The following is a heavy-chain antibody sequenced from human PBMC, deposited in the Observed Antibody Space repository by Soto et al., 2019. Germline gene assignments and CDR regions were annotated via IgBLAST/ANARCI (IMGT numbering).Heavy chain of an antibody. V-gene: IGHV3-23*01. J-gene: IGHJ6*03. CDR1: GFTFSSYA. CDR3: AKYAFYNGAPASYFYYDMDV. D-gene: IGHD3-10*01. Sequence: EVQLLESGGGLVQPGGSLRLSCTASGFTFSSYAMSWVRQAPGGGLEWVSGISGSGISTYYADSVKGRFTISSDNSKNTLMHKMNNLRVVDTAIYYCAKYAFYNGAPASYFYYDMDVWGKGASVTVSS. CDR2: ISGSGIST.